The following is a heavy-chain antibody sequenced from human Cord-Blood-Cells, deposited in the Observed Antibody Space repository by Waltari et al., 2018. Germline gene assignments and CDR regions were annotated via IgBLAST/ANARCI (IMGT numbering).Heavy chain of an antibody. V-gene: IGHV3-33*01. D-gene: IGHD1-26*01. Sequence: QVQLVESGGGVVQPGRSLRLSCAASGFTFGSYGLPWVRQAPGKGLEWVAVIWYDGSNKYYADSVKGRFTISRDNSKNTLYLQMNSLRAEDTAVYYCARDRGATFDYWGQGTLVTVSS. J-gene: IGHJ4*02. CDR1: GFTFGSYG. CDR2: IWYDGSNK. CDR3: ARDRGATFDY.